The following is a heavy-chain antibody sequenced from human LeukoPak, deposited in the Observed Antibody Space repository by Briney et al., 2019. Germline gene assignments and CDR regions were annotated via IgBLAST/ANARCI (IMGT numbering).Heavy chain of an antibody. CDR2: ISWNSGSI. CDR1: GFTSDYYA. J-gene: IGHJ6*03. CDR3: AKDGGGSGWYGYYYYYRDV. D-gene: IGHD6-19*01. V-gene: IGHV3-9*02. Sequence: GGSLRLSCAASGFTSDYYAMHWVRQAPGKGLEWVSGISWNSGSIGYADSVKGRFTISRDNAKNSLYLQMNSLRAEDTALYYCAKDGGGSGWYGYYYYYRDVWGKGTTVTVSS.